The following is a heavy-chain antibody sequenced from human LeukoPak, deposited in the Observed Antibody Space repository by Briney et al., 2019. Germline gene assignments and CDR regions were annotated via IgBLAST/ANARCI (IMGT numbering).Heavy chain of an antibody. CDR3: ARQVTFGYAYAYYFDY. Sequence: SKTLSLTCTVSGGSISSTYYYWGWIRQPPGKGLEWIGNFHYSGSNSYNPSLKSRVTISVDTSKNQFSLRLSSVTAADTAVYYCARQVTFGYAYAYYFDYWGQGTLVTVSS. J-gene: IGHJ4*02. CDR2: FHYSGSN. CDR1: GGSISSTYYY. D-gene: IGHD3-16*01. V-gene: IGHV4-39*01.